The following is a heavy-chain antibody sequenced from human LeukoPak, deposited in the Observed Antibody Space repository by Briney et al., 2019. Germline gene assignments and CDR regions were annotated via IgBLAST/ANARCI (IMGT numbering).Heavy chain of an antibody. CDR2: IYPGDYDT. Sequence: GESLKISCQGSGYKFSNYWIGWVRQVPEKGLEWMGIIYPGDYDTRYSPSFQGQVTISADKSISTAYLQWSSLKASDTAMYYCAIQWGCGGYDYWGQGTLVTVSS. V-gene: IGHV5-51*01. D-gene: IGHD1-26*01. CDR1: GYKFSNYW. CDR3: AIQWGCGGYDY. J-gene: IGHJ4*02.